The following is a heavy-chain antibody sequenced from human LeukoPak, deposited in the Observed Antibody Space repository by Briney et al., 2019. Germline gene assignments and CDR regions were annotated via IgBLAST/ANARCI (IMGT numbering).Heavy chain of an antibody. CDR3: ARAYGDYPYYFDY. V-gene: IGHV3-48*03. Sequence: GGSLRLSCAASGFTFSSYEMNWVRQAPGKGLEWVSSISRSGSTIYYADSVKGRFTISRDNVKNSLYLQMNSLRAEDTAVYFCARAYGDYPYYFDYWGQGTLVTVSS. CDR2: ISRSGSTI. CDR1: GFTFSSYE. J-gene: IGHJ4*02. D-gene: IGHD4-17*01.